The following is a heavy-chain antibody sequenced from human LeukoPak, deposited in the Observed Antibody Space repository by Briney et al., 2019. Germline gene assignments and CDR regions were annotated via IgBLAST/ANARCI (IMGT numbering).Heavy chain of an antibody. Sequence: PSETLSLTCTVSGGSISSNSYYWGWIRQPPGKGLEWIGSVHYSGSTYYNPSLKSRVTISVDTSKNQFSLKLSSVTAADTAVYYCARHGTDTVVVVPAAIRGDYYYYGMDVWGQGTTVTVSS. CDR2: VHYSGST. J-gene: IGHJ6*02. D-gene: IGHD2-2*02. V-gene: IGHV4-39*01. CDR1: GGSISSNSYY. CDR3: ARHGTDTVVVVPAAIRGDYYYYGMDV.